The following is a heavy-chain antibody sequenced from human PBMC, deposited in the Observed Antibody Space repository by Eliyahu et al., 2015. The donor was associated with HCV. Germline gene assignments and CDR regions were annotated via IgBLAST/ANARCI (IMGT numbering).Heavy chain of an antibody. V-gene: IGHV1-46*01. CDR1: GFTFTSYY. J-gene: IGHJ4*02. Sequence: VQSGAEVKKPGASVKVSCKASGFTFTSYYMFWVRQAPGQGLEWMGVINPSASSTYYAENFLGRVTMTRDTSTSTVYMELSSLRPDDTAVYYCARGGTFKQWQGDHWGQGTLVTVSS. CDR2: INPSASST. CDR3: ARGGTFKQWQGDH. D-gene: IGHD6-19*01.